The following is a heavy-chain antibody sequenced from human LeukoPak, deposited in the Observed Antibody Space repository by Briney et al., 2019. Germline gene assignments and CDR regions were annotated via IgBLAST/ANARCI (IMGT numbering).Heavy chain of an antibody. V-gene: IGHV4-31*03. CDR1: GGSISSGGYY. Sequence: PSETLSLTCTVSGGSISSGGYYWSWIRQHPGKGLEWIGYIDYSGSTYYNPSLKSRFTISIDTSKNQFSLKPSSVTAADTAMYYCARDSYSSSIRWFDSWGQGTPVIVSS. CDR3: ARDSYSSSIRWFDS. CDR2: IDYSGST. J-gene: IGHJ5*01. D-gene: IGHD6-6*01.